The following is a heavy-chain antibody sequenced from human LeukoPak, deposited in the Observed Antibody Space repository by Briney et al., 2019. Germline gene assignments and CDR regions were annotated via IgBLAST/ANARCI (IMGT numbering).Heavy chain of an antibody. CDR3: ARQIVSSGSYYDRWFDP. CDR2: IYPGDSDT. CDR1: GYSFTSYW. V-gene: IGHV5-51*01. J-gene: IGHJ5*02. Sequence: PGESLKISCKGSGYSFTSYWIGWVRQMPGKGLEWMGIIYPGDSDTRYSPSFQGQVTISADKSISTAYLQWSSLKASDTAMYYCARQIVSSGSYYDRWFDPWGQGTLVTVSS. D-gene: IGHD1-26*01.